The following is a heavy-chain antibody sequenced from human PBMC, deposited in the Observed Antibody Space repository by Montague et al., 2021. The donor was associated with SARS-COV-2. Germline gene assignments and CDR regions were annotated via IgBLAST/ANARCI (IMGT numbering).Heavy chain of an antibody. V-gene: IGHV2-70*01. CDR1: GFSVSTSGLC. D-gene: IGHD6-19*01. Sequence: PPLVKPTQTLTLTCTFSGFSVSTSGLCVSWIRQPPGKALEWLALIDWDDDTYYSTSLKTRLAISKDTSKNQVVPTMTDMDPVDTGTYYCARIPEYSSGGGPDWYFDLWGRGTLVTVSS. CDR3: ARIPEYSSGGGPDWYFDL. CDR2: IDWDDDT. J-gene: IGHJ2*01.